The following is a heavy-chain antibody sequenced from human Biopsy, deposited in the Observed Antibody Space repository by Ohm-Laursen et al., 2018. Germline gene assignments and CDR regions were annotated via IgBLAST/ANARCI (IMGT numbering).Heavy chain of an antibody. D-gene: IGHD5-24*01. Sequence: ASVKVSCKASGYTFTSYGISWARQAPGQGLEWMGWINTYNGNTNYAQNLQGRVTMTTDTSTSTAYMELRSLRSDDTAVYYCARERGGYKRTDYWGQGTLVTVSS. CDR3: ARERGGYKRTDY. CDR2: INTYNGNT. CDR1: GYTFTSYG. J-gene: IGHJ4*02. V-gene: IGHV1-18*01.